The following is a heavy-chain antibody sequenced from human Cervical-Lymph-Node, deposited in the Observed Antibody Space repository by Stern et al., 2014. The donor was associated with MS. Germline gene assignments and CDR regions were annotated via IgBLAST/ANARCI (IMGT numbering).Heavy chain of an antibody. V-gene: IGHV1-46*01. J-gene: IGHJ4*02. CDR2: ISPSGGST. CDR3: ARGGIVATIGFDY. Sequence: VQLEESGAEVKKPGASVKVSCKASGYTFTNYYLHWVRQAPGQGLEWMGVISPSGGSTSSTQKFQGRVTMTRDTSTSTVYMELSSLRYEDTAVYYCARGGIVATIGFDYWGQGTLVTVSS. CDR1: GYTFTNYY. D-gene: IGHD5-12*01.